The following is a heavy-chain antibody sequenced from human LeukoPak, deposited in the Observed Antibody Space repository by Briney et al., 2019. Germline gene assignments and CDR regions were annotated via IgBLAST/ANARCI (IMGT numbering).Heavy chain of an antibody. CDR1: GGSISSYY. CDR3: ARAGPPMDYYYYYGMDV. Sequence: PSETLSLTCTVSGGSISSYYWSWIRQPPGKGLEWIGYIYYSGSTNYNPPLKSRVTISVDTSKNQFSLKLSSVTAADTAVYYCARAGPPMDYYYYYGMDVWGQGTTVTVSS. V-gene: IGHV4-59*01. CDR2: IYYSGST. J-gene: IGHJ6*02. D-gene: IGHD5-24*01.